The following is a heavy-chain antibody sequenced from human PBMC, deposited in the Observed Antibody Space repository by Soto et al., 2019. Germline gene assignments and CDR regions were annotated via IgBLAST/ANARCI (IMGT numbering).Heavy chain of an antibody. CDR3: ARDSSNYYYGMDV. Sequence: EVQLVESGGGLVQPGGSLRLSCAASGFTVSSNYMSWVRQAPGKGLEWVSVIYSGGNTYYADSVKGRFTISRDNSKNTLYLQMNSLRSEDTAVYYCARDSSNYYYGMDVWGQGTTVTVSS. J-gene: IGHJ6*02. V-gene: IGHV3-53*04. CDR2: IYSGGNT. CDR1: GFTVSSNY.